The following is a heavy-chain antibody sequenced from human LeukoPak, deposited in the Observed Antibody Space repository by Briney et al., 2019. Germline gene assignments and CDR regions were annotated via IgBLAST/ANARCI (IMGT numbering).Heavy chain of an antibody. Sequence: SETLSLTCTVSGGSFSSYYWSWIRQPPGKGLEWIGYIYYGGDTNYNPYLKKRVTISVDTSKNQFSLKLSSVTAADTAVFYCARSWGSSSGIDNWGQGTLVTVSS. V-gene: IGHV4-59*01. J-gene: IGHJ4*02. CDR3: ARSWGSSSGIDN. D-gene: IGHD6-13*01. CDR1: GGSFSSYY. CDR2: IYYGGDT.